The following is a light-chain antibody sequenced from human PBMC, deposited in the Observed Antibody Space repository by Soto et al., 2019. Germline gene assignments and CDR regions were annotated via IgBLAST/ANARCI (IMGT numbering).Light chain of an antibody. CDR2: AAS. J-gene: IGKJ1*01. V-gene: IGKV1-27*01. CDR3: QKYNSVPRT. CDR1: QGISNY. Sequence: DMPMTQSPSSLSASVGDRVTITCRASQGISNYLAWYQQKPGKVPKVLIYAASTLQSGVPSRFSGSGSGTIFTPTISSLQPEDAATYYCQKYNSVPRTFGQGTKVEIK.